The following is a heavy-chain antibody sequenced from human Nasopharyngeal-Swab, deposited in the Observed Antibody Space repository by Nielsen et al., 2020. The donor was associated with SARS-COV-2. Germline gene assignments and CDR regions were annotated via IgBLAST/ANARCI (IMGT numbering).Heavy chain of an antibody. D-gene: IGHD3-3*01. J-gene: IGHJ3*02. CDR1: GGSISSSTYY. CDR3: VRTTWSGYAFDI. V-gene: IGHV4-39*01. Sequence: SETLSLTCTVSGGSISSSTYYWGWIRQPPGKGLEWIGSIYYRGSTYYNPSLKSRVTIFVDTSKNQFSLKLSSVTAADTAVYYCVRTTWSGYAFDIWGQGTVVTVSS. CDR2: IYYRGST.